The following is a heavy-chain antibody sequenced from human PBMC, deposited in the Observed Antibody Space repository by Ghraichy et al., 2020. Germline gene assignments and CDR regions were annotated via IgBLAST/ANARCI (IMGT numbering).Heavy chain of an antibody. CDR1: GGSFSGYY. Sequence: SETLSLTCAVYGGSFSGYYWSWIRQPPGKGLEWIGEINHSGSTNYNPSLKSRVTISVDTSKNQFSLKLSSVTAADTVVYCCARTSGLKLMVHGALFWFDPWGQGTLVTVSS. V-gene: IGHV4-34*01. CDR3: ARTSGLKLMVHGALFWFDP. D-gene: IGHD2-8*01. CDR2: INHSGST. J-gene: IGHJ5*02.